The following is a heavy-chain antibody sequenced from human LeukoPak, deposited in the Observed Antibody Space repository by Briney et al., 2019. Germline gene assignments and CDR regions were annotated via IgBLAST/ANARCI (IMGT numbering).Heavy chain of an antibody. CDR1: GYTFTSYY. CDR2: MSPNSGNT. J-gene: IGHJ4*02. D-gene: IGHD3-10*01. Sequence: ASVTVSCKASGYTFTSYYMHWVRQAPGQGLEWMGWMSPNSGNTGYAQKFQGRVTMTRNTSISTAYMELSSLRSEDTAVYYCARGRRRDYYGSGSYWVYWGQGTLVTVSS. V-gene: IGHV1-8*02. CDR3: ARGRRRDYYGSGSYWVY.